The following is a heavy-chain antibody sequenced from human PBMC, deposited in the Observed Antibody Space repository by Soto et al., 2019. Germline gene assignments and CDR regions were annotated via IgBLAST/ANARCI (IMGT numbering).Heavy chain of an antibody. J-gene: IGHJ6*03. CDR2: ISGSGGST. CDR1: GFTFSRYA. Sequence: GSLTLSCAASGFTFSRYAMSWVRQAPGKGLEWVSAISGSGGSTYYADSVKGRFTISRDNSKNTLYLQMNSLRAEDTAVYYCAKGNDYYYYYMDVWGKGTTVTVSS. V-gene: IGHV3-23*01. CDR3: AKGNDYYYYYMDV.